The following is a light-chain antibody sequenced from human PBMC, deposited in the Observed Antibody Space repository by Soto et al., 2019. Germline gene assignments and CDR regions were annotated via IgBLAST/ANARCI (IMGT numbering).Light chain of an antibody. Sequence: AIRMTQSPSSFSASTGDRVTITCRASQGISSYLAWYQQKPGEAPKLLIYAASTLQSGVPSRFSGSGSGTDFTLTISCLQSEDFATYYCQQYYSYPPWTFGQGTKVDIK. CDR3: QQYYSYPPWT. V-gene: IGKV1-8*01. CDR2: AAS. CDR1: QGISSY. J-gene: IGKJ1*01.